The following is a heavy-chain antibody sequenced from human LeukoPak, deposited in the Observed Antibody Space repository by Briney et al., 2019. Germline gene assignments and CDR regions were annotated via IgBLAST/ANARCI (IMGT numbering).Heavy chain of an antibody. J-gene: IGHJ4*02. Sequence: GGSLRLSCAASGFTFSTYAITWGRQGPGKGLEWVSAIRPDGDRTYYANSVRGRFTISRDNSKDTVYPQINGLRVEDTAVYYCAREQSGTRGWYTVDYWGQGTLVTVSS. CDR1: GFTFSTYA. CDR3: AREQSGTRGWYTVDY. V-gene: IGHV3-23*01. D-gene: IGHD6-19*01. CDR2: IRPDGDRT.